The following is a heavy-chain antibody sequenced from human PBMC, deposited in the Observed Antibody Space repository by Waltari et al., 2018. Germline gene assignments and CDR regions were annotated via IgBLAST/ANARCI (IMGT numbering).Heavy chain of an antibody. Sequence: QLQLQESGPGLVKPSETLSLTCTFSGVSISSSSNYWGCIRQPPGKGLEWIGSIYYSGSTYYNPSLKSRVTISVDTSKNQFSLKLSSVTAADTAVYYCARVSMVQGNAFDIWGQGTMVTVSS. CDR3: ARVSMVQGNAFDI. CDR1: GVSISSSSNY. V-gene: IGHV4-39*07. D-gene: IGHD3-10*01. CDR2: IYYSGST. J-gene: IGHJ3*02.